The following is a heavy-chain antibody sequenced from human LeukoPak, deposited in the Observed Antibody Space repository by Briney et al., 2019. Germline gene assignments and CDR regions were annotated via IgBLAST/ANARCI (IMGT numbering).Heavy chain of an antibody. Sequence: SETLSLTCAVYGGSFSGYYWSWIRQPPGKGLEWIGEINHSGSTNYNPSLKSRVTISVDTSKNQFSLKLSSVTAADTAVYYCARRSRNYYGSGSYWGYYFDYWGQGTLVTVSS. V-gene: IGHV4-34*01. D-gene: IGHD3-10*01. CDR3: ARRSRNYYGSGSYWGYYFDY. CDR2: INHSGST. CDR1: GGSFSGYY. J-gene: IGHJ4*02.